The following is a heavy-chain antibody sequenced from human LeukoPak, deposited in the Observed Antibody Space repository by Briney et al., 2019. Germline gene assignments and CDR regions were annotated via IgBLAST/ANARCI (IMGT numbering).Heavy chain of an antibody. Sequence: GGSLRLSCAASGFTFEVHTMHWVRQAPGKGLEWVSLISWDGGSTYYADSVKGRFTISRDNSKHSLYLQMNSLRTEDTALYYCAKDMDYYDSGGDKGSNAFDIWGQGTMVTVSS. V-gene: IGHV3-43*01. CDR3: AKDMDYYDSGGDKGSNAFDI. CDR1: GFTFEVHT. J-gene: IGHJ3*02. D-gene: IGHD3-22*01. CDR2: ISWDGGST.